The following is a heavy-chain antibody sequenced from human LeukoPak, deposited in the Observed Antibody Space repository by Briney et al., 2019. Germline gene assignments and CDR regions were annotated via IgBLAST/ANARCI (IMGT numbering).Heavy chain of an antibody. CDR2: IYTSGST. V-gene: IGHV4-61*02. D-gene: IGHD2-2*02. Sequence: SETLSLTCTVSGGSISSGSYYWSWIRQPAGKGLVWIGRIYTSGSTNYNPSLKSRVTISVDTSKNQFSLKLSSVTAADTAVYYCAREGEIPYAFDIWGQGTMVTVSS. CDR1: GGSISSGSYY. J-gene: IGHJ3*02. CDR3: AREGEIPYAFDI.